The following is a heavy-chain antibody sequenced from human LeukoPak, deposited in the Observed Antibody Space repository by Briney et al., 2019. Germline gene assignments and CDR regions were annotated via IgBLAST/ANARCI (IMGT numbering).Heavy chain of an antibody. CDR2: IVVGSGNT. D-gene: IGHD2-8*01. V-gene: IGHV1-58*01. CDR3: AADRVMVYAGYYYYGMDV. CDR1: GFTFTSSA. J-gene: IGHJ6*02. Sequence: SVKVSCKASGFTFTSSAVQWVRQARGQRLEWIGWIVVGSGNTNYAQKFQEGVTITRDTSTSTAYMELSSLRSEDTAVYYCAADRVMVYAGYYYYGMDVWGQGTTVTVSS.